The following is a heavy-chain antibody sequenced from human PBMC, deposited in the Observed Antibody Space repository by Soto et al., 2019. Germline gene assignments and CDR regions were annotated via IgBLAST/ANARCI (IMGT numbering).Heavy chain of an antibody. J-gene: IGHJ5*02. D-gene: IGHD3-3*01. CDR3: ARGPFGGLLEWLPNWFDP. Sequence: QVQLVQSGAEVKKPGASVKVSCKASGYTFTSYDINWVRQATGQGLEWMGWMNPNSGNTGYAQKFQGRVTMTRNTSISTAYMELSSLRSEDTAVYYGARGPFGGLLEWLPNWFDPWGQGSLVSGSS. CDR1: GYTFTSYD. CDR2: MNPNSGNT. V-gene: IGHV1-8*01.